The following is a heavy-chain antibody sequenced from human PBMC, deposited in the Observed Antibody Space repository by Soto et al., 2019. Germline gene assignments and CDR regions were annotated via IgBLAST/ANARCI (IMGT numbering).Heavy chain of an antibody. CDR1: GGSISSGGYY. V-gene: IGHV4-31*03. Sequence: QVPLQESGPGLVKPSQTLSLTCTVSGGSISSGGYYWSWIRQHPGKGLECIGYIYYSGSTYYNTSFKSRVTISVDTSKNQFSRTLSSVTAAHTAVYYCARTPDHWGQGTLVTFSS. D-gene: IGHD2-15*01. J-gene: IGHJ4*02. CDR2: IYYSGST. CDR3: ARTPDH.